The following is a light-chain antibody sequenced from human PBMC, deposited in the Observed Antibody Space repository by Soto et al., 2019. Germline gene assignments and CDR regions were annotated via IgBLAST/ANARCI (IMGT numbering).Light chain of an antibody. V-gene: IGKV3-20*01. Sequence: EIVLTQFPDTLSLSPGERATLSCRASQSFNRNYLAWYQQKPGQAPRLLIYDASRRATGSPDRFSGSGSGTDFTLTISRLEPEDFAVYYCQQYETSPRTFGQGTKVEIK. J-gene: IGKJ1*01. CDR3: QQYETSPRT. CDR1: QSFNRNY. CDR2: DAS.